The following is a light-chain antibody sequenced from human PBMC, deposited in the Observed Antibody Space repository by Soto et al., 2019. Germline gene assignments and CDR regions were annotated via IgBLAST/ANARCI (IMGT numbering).Light chain of an antibody. CDR1: QSVSNNY. CDR3: QQYGGSPRT. CDR2: GAS. V-gene: IGKV3-20*01. Sequence: DIVLTQSPRTLSLSPWERATLSCVASQSVSNNYLAWYQQKPGQAPRLLIYGASNRATGIPDRFSGSGSGTDFTLTISRLEPEDFAVYYCQQYGGSPRTFGQGTKVDI. J-gene: IGKJ1*01.